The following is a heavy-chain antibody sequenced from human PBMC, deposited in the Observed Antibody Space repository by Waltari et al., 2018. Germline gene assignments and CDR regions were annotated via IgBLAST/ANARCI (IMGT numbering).Heavy chain of an antibody. CDR3: ARDGSYGRSGYQTFDS. CDR2: MDSISTYT. V-gene: IGHV3-11*06. D-gene: IGHD3-22*01. J-gene: IGHJ4*02. Sequence: QVQLVESGGGLVKPGGSLRLSCVASGFTFSDYYMGWIRQAPGKGLQWVSYMDSISTYTNYADSVKGRFTISREDAKNSLYLQMDSLKEEDTAVYYCARDGSYGRSGYQTFDSWGQGTLVTVSS. CDR1: GFTFSDYY.